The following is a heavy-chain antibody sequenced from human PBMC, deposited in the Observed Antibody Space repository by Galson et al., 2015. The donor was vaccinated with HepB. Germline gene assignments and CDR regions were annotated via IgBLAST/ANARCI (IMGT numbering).Heavy chain of an antibody. J-gene: IGHJ4*02. D-gene: IGHD3-16*02. CDR2: IIPMSGRI. V-gene: IGHV1-69*06. CDR1: GGSFSSST. CDR3: ANRIGYSGSYRDN. Sequence: SVKVSCKASGGSFSSSTFNWVRQAPGQGLEWMGEIIPMSGRINYAQNFQGRLTITADKSTSNAYMELSSLRFEDTAAYYWANRIGYSGSYRDNWGQGSLGTVSS.